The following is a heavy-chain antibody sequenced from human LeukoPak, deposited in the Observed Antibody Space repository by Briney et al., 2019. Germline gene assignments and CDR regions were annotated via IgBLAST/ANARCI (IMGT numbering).Heavy chain of an antibody. CDR3: AKDQPHYDFWSGYYLPFRYYFDY. J-gene: IGHJ4*02. CDR2: ISGSGGST. V-gene: IGHV3-23*01. D-gene: IGHD3-3*01. CDR1: GFTFSSYA. Sequence: PGGSLRLSCAASGFTFSSYAMSWVRQAPGKGLEWVSAISGSGGSTYYADSVKGRFTISRDNSKNTLYLQMNSLRAEDTAVYYCAKDQPHYDFWSGYYLPFRYYFDYWGQGTLVTVSS.